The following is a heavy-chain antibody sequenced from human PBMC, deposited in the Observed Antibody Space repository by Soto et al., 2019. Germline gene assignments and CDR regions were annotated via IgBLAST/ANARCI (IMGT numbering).Heavy chain of an antibody. CDR2: YGGGT. D-gene: IGHD4-17*01. J-gene: IGHJ4*02. CDR3: ARHDPLTTVTSSPGNLDY. CDR1: GVSISGSY. Sequence: SETLSLTCNVSGVSISGSYWTWIRQPPGKGLEWIGYYGGGTNHNPSLKSRVTISVDTAKNHFSLKLSSVTAADTAVYFCARHDPLTTVTSSPGNLDYWGQGTLVTVSS. V-gene: IGHV4-59*01.